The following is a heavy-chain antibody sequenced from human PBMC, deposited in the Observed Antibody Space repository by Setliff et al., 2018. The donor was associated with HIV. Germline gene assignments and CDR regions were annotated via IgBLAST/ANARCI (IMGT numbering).Heavy chain of an antibody. V-gene: IGHV4-34*01. Sequence: PSETLSLTCAVYGGSFSGYWWTWIRQPPGKGLEWIGEINRSGGTNYNPSLKNRVTISVETSKNQFSLKVTSVTAADTVVYFCARGDYYDSTGYEGLDSWGQGTLVTVSS. D-gene: IGHD3-22*01. J-gene: IGHJ4*02. CDR3: ARGDYYDSTGYEGLDS. CDR2: INRSGGT. CDR1: GGSFSGYW.